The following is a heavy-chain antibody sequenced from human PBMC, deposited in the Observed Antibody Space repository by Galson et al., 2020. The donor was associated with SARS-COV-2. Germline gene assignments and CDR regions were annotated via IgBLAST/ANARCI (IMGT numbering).Heavy chain of an antibody. D-gene: IGHD3-10*01. CDR3: ARDGPGGFGAQ. CDR2: IIPIFAAA. V-gene: IGHV1-69*13. Sequence: SVTVPCKVSRGTFSTYTIRWVRHAPGQGLEWMGGIIPIFAAAQTTPNLQGRVTITADESTSTVYLELIRLTTDDTALYYCARDGPGGFGAQWGQGTKVTVAS. CDR1: RGTFSTYT. J-gene: IGHJ4*02.